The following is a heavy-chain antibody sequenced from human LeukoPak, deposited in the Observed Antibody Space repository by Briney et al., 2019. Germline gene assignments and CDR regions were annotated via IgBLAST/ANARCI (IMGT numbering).Heavy chain of an antibody. V-gene: IGHV1-69*04. Sequence: ASVKVSCKASEGTFSSYAISWVRQAPGQGLEWMGRIIPIFGIANYAQKFQGRVTITADKSTSTAYMELSSLRSEDTAVYYCAELYYYDSSGYYYEYFQHWGQGTLVTVSS. CDR3: AELYYYDSSGYYYEYFQH. J-gene: IGHJ1*01. D-gene: IGHD3-22*01. CDR1: EGTFSSYA. CDR2: IIPIFGIA.